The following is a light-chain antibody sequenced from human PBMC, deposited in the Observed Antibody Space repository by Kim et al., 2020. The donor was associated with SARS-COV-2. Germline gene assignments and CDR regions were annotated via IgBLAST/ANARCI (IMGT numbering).Light chain of an antibody. J-gene: IGLJ1*01. CDR3: SSYARSNTYV. Sequence: QSALTQPASVSGSPGQSITISCTGTSSDVGGYNYVSWYQQHPGKAPKLMIYDVTKRPSGVSNRLSGSKSGNTASLTISGLQAEDESDYYCSSYARSNTYVFGTGTKVTVL. CDR2: DVT. V-gene: IGLV2-14*03. CDR1: SSDVGGYNY.